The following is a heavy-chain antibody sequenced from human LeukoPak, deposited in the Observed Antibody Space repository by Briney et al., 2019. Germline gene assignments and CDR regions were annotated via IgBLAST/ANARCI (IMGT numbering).Heavy chain of an antibody. D-gene: IGHD1-1*01. J-gene: IGHJ4*02. CDR2: IYYSGST. CDR3: ARVGYIVTGYWKFDY. V-gene: IGHV4-59*01. CDR1: GGFISSYY. Sequence: PSETLSLTCTVSGGFISSYYWSWIRQPPGKGLEWIGYIYYSGSTNYNPSLKSRVTISVDTSKNQFSLKLSSVTAAGTAVYYCARVGYIVTGYWKFDYWGQGALVTVSS.